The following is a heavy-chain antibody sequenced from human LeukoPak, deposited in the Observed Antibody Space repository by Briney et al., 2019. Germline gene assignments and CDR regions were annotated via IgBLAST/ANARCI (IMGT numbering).Heavy chain of an antibody. J-gene: IGHJ5*02. CDR1: GFTFSTYA. V-gene: IGHV3-23*01. CDR3: AKDGRGGDCTSASCTNWFGP. D-gene: IGHD2-2*01. Sequence: GGSLRLSCAASGFTFSTYALTWVRQAPGKGLEWVSTIGGSGGVTYYADSVKGRFTISRDNSKNTLYLQMNSLRAEDTAVFYCAKDGRGGDCTSASCTNWFGPWGQGTLVTVSS. CDR2: IGGSGGVT.